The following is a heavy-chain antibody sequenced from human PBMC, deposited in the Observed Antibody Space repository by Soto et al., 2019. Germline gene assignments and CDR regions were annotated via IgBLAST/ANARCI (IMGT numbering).Heavy chain of an antibody. CDR1: GFTFTNYA. D-gene: IGHD1-26*01. Sequence: EVQLLESGGGLVQPGGSLRLSCAASGFTFTNYAMGWVRQAPGKGLEWVSTISDSGARTYHADSLKGRFTISRDNSRNTLYLQMNSLRAEDTAIYYCAKDLRVHSVSYGDGMDVWGQGTTVTVSS. CDR3: AKDLRVHSVSYGDGMDV. V-gene: IGHV3-23*01. CDR2: ISDSGART. J-gene: IGHJ6*02.